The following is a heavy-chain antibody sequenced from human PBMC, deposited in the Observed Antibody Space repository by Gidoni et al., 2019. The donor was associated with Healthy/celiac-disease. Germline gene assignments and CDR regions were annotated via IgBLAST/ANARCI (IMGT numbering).Heavy chain of an antibody. V-gene: IGHV2-70*15. Sequence: QVTLRESGPALVKPTQTLTLTCTFSGFSLSTSGMCVSWIRQPPGKALEWLARIDWDDDKYYSTSLKTRLTISKDTSKNQVVLTMTNMDPVDTATYYCARTRPYYGSGRRHGWFDPWGQGTLVTVSS. CDR3: ARTRPYYGSGRRHGWFDP. CDR1: GFSLSTSGMC. J-gene: IGHJ5*02. D-gene: IGHD3-10*01. CDR2: IDWDDDK.